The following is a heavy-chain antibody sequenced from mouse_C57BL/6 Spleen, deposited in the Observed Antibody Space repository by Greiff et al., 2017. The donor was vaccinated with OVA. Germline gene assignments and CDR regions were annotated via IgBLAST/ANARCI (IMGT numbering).Heavy chain of an antibody. V-gene: IGHV14-3*01. Sequence: VQLKQSVAELVRPGASVKLSCTASGFNIKNTYMHWVKQRPEQGLEWIGRIDPANGNTKYAPKFQGKATITADTSSNTAYLQLSSLTSEDTAIYYCARSATTVVARSWYFDVWGTGTTVTVSP. CDR1: GFNIKNTY. CDR3: ARSATTVVARSWYFDV. CDR2: IDPANGNT. D-gene: IGHD1-1*01. J-gene: IGHJ1*03.